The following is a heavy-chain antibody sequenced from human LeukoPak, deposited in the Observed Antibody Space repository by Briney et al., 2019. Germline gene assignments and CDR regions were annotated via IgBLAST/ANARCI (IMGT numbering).Heavy chain of an antibody. CDR1: GGSIGSSSYY. V-gene: IGHV4-39*07. D-gene: IGHD5-12*01. J-gene: IGHJ4*02. CDR3: ARERRPKGYSGYDLFDY. CDR2: IYYSGST. Sequence: PSETLSLTCTVSGGSIGSSSYYWGRIRQPPGKGLEWIGSIYYSGSTYYNPSLKSRVTISVDTSKNQFSLKLSSVTAADTAVYYCARERRPKGYSGYDLFDYWGQGTLVTVSS.